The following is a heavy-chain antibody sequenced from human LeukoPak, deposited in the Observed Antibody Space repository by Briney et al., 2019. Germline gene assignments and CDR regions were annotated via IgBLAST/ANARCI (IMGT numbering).Heavy chain of an antibody. V-gene: IGHV3-23*01. J-gene: IGHJ4*02. CDR3: AKGIGAYSYGFDY. CDR1: GFTFSGYA. CDR2: ISGSGGST. D-gene: IGHD5-18*01. Sequence: GGSLRLSCTASGFTFSGYAMAWVRQAPGKGLEWVSTISGSGGSTNYADSVKGRFTMSRDNSKNTLYLQMNSLRAEDTAIHYCAKGIGAYSYGFDYWGQGTLVTVSS.